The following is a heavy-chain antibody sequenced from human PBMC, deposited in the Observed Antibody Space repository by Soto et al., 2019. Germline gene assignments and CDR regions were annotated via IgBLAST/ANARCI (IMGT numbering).Heavy chain of an antibody. CDR1: CYSISLGYY. CDR3: AREQGGYDQAIDY. D-gene: IGHD5-12*01. V-gene: IGHV4-59*01. J-gene: IGHJ4*02. Sequence: PSETLSLTCAVSCYSISLGYYWGWIRQPPGKGLEWIGYIYYSGSTNYNPSLKSRVTISVDTSKNQFSLKLSSVTAADTAVYYCAREQGGYDQAIDYSGQGSLVTVSS. CDR2: IYYSGST.